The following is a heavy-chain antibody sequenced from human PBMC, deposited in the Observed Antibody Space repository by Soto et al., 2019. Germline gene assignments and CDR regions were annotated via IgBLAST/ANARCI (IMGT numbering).Heavy chain of an antibody. CDR1: GFTFSSYA. Sequence: EVQLLESGGGLVQPGGSLRLSCAASGFTFSSYAMSWVRQAPGKGLEWVSAISGSGGSTYYADSVKGRFTISRDNSKNTLYLQMNSLRAEDTAVYYCAKLYEYSSSWYFREQQSSPPRDGMDVWGQGTTVTVSS. J-gene: IGHJ6*02. CDR2: ISGSGGST. D-gene: IGHD6-13*01. CDR3: AKLYEYSSSWYFREQQSSPPRDGMDV. V-gene: IGHV3-23*01.